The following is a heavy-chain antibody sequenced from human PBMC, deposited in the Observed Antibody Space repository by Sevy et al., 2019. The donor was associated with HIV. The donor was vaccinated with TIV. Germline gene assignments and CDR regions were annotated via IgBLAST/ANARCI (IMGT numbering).Heavy chain of an antibody. CDR2: ISSSGGAK. D-gene: IGHD3-3*01. CDR1: GFNFRDFY. CDR3: ARDSSGEEFGFYYHYMDV. J-gene: IGHJ6*03. Sequence: GGSLRLSCAASGFNFRDFYMTWIRQAPGKGLEWVAYISSSGGAKYYADSVAGRFTISRDNAKNSMYLQMNSLRADDAAIYFCARDSSGEEFGFYYHYMDVWGKGTAVTVSS. V-gene: IGHV3-11*04.